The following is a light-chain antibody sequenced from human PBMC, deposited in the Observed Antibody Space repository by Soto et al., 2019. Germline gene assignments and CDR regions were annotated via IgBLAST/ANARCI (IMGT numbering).Light chain of an antibody. V-gene: IGLV2-14*01. CDR3: TSYSSSNNFDVV. Sequence: QSVLTQPASVSGSPGQSITISCTGTTSDVGGYDFVSWYQQHPGKAPKLIIYEVSNRPSRVSNRFSASKSGNTASLTISGLQAEDEADYFCTSYSSSNNFDVVFGGGTKLTVL. CDR2: EVS. J-gene: IGLJ2*01. CDR1: TSDVGGYDF.